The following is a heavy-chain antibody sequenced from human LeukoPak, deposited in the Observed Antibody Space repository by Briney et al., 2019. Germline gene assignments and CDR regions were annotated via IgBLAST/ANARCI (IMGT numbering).Heavy chain of an antibody. CDR2: ISYDGSNK. CDR3: ARSGYEYYFDY. V-gene: IGHV3-30-3*01. Sequence: GGSLRLSCAASGFTFSSYAMHWVRQAPGKGLEWVAVISYDGSNKYYADSVKGRLTISRDNSKNTLYLQMNSLRAEDTAVYYCARSGYEYYFDYWGQGTLVTVSS. J-gene: IGHJ4*02. CDR1: GFTFSSYA. D-gene: IGHD5-12*01.